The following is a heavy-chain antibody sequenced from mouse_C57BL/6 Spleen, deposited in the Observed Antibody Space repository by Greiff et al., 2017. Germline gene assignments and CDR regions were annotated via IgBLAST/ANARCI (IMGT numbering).Heavy chain of an antibody. V-gene: IGHV1-69*01. CDR1: GYTFTSYW. CDR3: ARLGRRRYWYCDV. Sequence: VQLQQPGAELVMPGASVKLSCKASGYTFTSYWMHWVKQRPGQGLEWIGEIDPSDSYTNYNQKFKGKSTLTVDKSSSTAYMQLSSLTSEDSAVYYCARLGRRRYWYCDVWGTGTTVTVSS. CDR2: IDPSDSYT. D-gene: IGHD4-1*01. J-gene: IGHJ1*03.